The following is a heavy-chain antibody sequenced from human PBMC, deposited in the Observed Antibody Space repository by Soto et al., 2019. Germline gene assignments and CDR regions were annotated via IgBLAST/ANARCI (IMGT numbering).Heavy chain of an antibody. Sequence: SETLSLTCAVSGGSINSRNWWTWVRQPPGKSLEWLGEIDQSGSSNDNPSLKSRVTLSVDTSKNQFSLKLSYVTAADTAVYYCARSRYYGSGSSNGMDVWGQGTTVTVSS. J-gene: IGHJ6*02. CDR1: GGSINSRNW. V-gene: IGHV4-4*02. D-gene: IGHD3-10*01. CDR2: IDQSGSS. CDR3: ARSRYYGSGSSNGMDV.